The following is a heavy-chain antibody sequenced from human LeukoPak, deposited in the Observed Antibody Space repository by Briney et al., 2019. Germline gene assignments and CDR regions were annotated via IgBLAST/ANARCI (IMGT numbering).Heavy chain of an antibody. Sequence: GGSLRLSCIASGFSFRTYAMHWVRQATGKGLEWLSGIGNAGDTYYAGSVKGRFTVSRDNAKNSLYLQMNSLRVGDTAVYYCARAEGSAYYDLWYNYWGQGTLVTVSS. CDR1: GFSFRTYA. D-gene: IGHD3-22*01. J-gene: IGHJ4*02. V-gene: IGHV3-13*01. CDR3: ARAEGSAYYDLWYNY. CDR2: IGNAGDT.